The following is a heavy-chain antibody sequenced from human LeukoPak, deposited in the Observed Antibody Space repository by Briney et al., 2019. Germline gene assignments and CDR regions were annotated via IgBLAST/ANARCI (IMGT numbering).Heavy chain of an antibody. CDR1: GFTVSSNY. V-gene: IGHV3-53*05. J-gene: IGHJ4*02. CDR3: ATKGIAVAGTALGFDY. D-gene: IGHD6-19*01. CDR2: IYSGGST. Sequence: GGSLRLSCAASGFTVSSNYMSWVRQAPGKGLEWVSVIYSGGSTYYADSVKGRFTISRDNSKNTLYLQMNSLRTEDTAVYYCATKGIAVAGTALGFDYWGQETLVAVSS.